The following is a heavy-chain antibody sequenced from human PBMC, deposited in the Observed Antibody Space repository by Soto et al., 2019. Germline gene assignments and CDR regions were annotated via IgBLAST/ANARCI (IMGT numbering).Heavy chain of an antibody. CDR1: GGSFSGYY. V-gene: IGHV4-34*01. CDR2: INHSGST. Sequence: QVQLQQWGAGLLKPSETLSLTCAVYGGSFSGYYWSWIRQPPGKGLEWIGEINHSGSTNYNPSLKSRVTISVDTSKNQFSLKLSSVTAADTAVYYCARGQLGYCSGGSCYSDYWGQGTLVTVSS. D-gene: IGHD2-15*01. J-gene: IGHJ4*02. CDR3: ARGQLGYCSGGSCYSDY.